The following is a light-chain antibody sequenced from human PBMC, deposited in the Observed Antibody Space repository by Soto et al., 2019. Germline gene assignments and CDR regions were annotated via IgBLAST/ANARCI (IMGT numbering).Light chain of an antibody. J-gene: IGKJ2*01. Sequence: EIVLTQSPGTLSLSPGERATLSCRASQSVSSTYLAWYQQNPGQAPRLLIYGASSRATGIPDRFSGSGSGTXXXXXXXXXXXXXFXVYFCQQYGSSSYTFGQGTKLEIK. CDR2: GAS. V-gene: IGKV3-20*01. CDR1: QSVSSTY. CDR3: QQYGSSSYT.